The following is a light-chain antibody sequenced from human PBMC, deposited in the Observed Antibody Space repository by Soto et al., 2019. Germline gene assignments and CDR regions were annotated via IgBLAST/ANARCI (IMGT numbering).Light chain of an antibody. CDR1: QNIKTY. J-gene: IGKJ4*01. CDR3: QQSYSTPLT. Sequence: DIRTTQSPSSLSASVGDRVTITCRASQNIKTYLNWYQHKLGEAPKLLIYDASNLQGGVPSRFSGSGSGTAFTLTISSLQPEDFATYYCQQSYSTPLTFGGGTKVEIK. V-gene: IGKV1-39*01. CDR2: DAS.